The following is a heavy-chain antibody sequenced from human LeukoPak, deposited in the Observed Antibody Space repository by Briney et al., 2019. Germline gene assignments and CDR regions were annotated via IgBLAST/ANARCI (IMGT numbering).Heavy chain of an antibody. CDR3: AKETVEYYYGSGSYFDY. CDR2: ISYDGSNK. V-gene: IGHV3-30*18. D-gene: IGHD3-10*01. CDR1: GFTFSSYG. Sequence: GRSLRLSCAASGFTFSSYGMHWVRQAPGKGLEWVAVISYDGSNKYYADSVKGRFTISRDNSKNTLYLQMNSLRAEDTAVYYCAKETVEYYYGSGSYFDYWGQGTLVTVSS. J-gene: IGHJ4*02.